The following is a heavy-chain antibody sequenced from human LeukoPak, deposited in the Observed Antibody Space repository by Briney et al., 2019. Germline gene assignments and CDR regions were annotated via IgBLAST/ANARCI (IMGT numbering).Heavy chain of an antibody. CDR2: IYYSGST. CDR1: GGSISSYY. V-gene: IGHV4-59*01. D-gene: IGHD6-13*01. Sequence: SETLSLTRTVSGGSISSYYWSWIRQPPGKGLEWIGYIYYSGSTNYNPSLKSRVTISVDTSKNQFSLKLSSVTAADTAVYYCARASIAAAGTIDYWGQGTLVTVSS. J-gene: IGHJ4*02. CDR3: ARASIAAAGTIDY.